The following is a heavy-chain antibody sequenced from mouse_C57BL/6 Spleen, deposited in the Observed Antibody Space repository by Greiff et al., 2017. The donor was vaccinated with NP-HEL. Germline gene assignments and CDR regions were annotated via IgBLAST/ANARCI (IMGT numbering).Heavy chain of an antibody. V-gene: IGHV1-42*01. CDR1: GYSFTGYY. CDR2: INPSTGGT. CDR3: ARSRDYYGSSLVDY. J-gene: IGHJ2*01. Sequence: VQLKQSGPELVKPGASVKISCKASGYSFTGYYMNWVKQSPEKSLEWIGEINPSTGGTTYNQKFKAKATLTVDKSSSTAYMQLKSLTSEDSAVYYCARSRDYYGSSLVDYWGQGTTLTVSS. D-gene: IGHD1-1*01.